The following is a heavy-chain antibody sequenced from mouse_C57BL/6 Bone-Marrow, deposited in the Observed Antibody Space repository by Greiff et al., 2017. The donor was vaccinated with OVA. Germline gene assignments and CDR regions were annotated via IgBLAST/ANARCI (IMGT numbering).Heavy chain of an antibody. Sequence: QVQLKQSGAELVKPGASVKISCKASGYAFSSYWMNWVKQRPGKGLEWIGQIYPGDGDTNYNGKFKGKATLTADKSSSTAYMQLSSLTSEDSAVYFCAILLLRFYYFDYWGKGTTLTVSS. CDR3: AILLLRFYYFDY. V-gene: IGHV1-80*01. J-gene: IGHJ2*01. CDR2: IYPGDGDT. CDR1: GYAFSSYW. D-gene: IGHD1-1*01.